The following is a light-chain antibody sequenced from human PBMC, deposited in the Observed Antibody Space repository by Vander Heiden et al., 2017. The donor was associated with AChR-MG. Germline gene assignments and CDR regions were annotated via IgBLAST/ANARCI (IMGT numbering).Light chain of an antibody. J-gene: IGLJ2*01. CDR1: SSNIGAGYD. Sequence: SVLTLPPYVSAAPGHRVTISCTGSSSNIGAGYDVHWYQQRPGTAPNRLIDGNSNRPSGVPDRFSGSKSGTSASLAITGLQAEDEADYYCQSYDSSLSGSGVVFGGGTKLTVL. CDR2: GNS. CDR3: QSYDSSLSGSGVV. V-gene: IGLV1-40*01.